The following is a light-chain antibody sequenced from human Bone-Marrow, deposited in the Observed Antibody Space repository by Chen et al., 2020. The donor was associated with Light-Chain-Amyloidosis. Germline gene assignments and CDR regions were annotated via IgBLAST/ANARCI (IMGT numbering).Light chain of an antibody. CDR3: QVWDSSRDRPV. CDR2: DDS. V-gene: IGLV3-21*02. Sequence: SYVLTQPSSVSVAPGQTATIACGGNNIGSTSVHWYQQTPGQAPLLVVYDDSDRPSGIPERLSGSNSGNSATLTIRRVEAGDEAGYYCQVWDSSRDRPVFGGGTKLTVL. J-gene: IGLJ3*02. CDR1: NIGSTS.